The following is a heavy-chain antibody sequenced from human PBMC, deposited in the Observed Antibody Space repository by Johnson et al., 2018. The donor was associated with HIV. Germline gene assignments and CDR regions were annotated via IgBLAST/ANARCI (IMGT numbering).Heavy chain of an antibody. J-gene: IGHJ3*02. CDR2: INSDGSST. CDR1: GFTFSSYW. D-gene: IGHD1-26*01. V-gene: IGHV3-74*01. CDR3: ASGGSRYSGSYVSDAFDI. Sequence: EKLVESGGGLVQPGGSLRLSCAASGFTFSSYWMHWVRQAPGKGLVWVSRINSDGSSTSYADSVKGRFTISRDNANNTLYLQMNSLRAEETAVDYCASGGSRYSGSYVSDAFDIWGQGTMVTVSS.